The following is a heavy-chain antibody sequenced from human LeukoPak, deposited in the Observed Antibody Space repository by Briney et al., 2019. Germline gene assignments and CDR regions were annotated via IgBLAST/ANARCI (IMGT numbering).Heavy chain of an antibody. CDR2: IRYDGSNK. J-gene: IGHJ5*02. D-gene: IGHD6-13*01. CDR1: GFTVSSNY. Sequence: GGSLRLSCAASGFTVSSNYMSWVRQAPGKGLEWVAFIRYDGSNKYYADSVKGRFTISRDNSKNTLYLQMNSLRAEDTAVYYCARGYSSFNWFDPWGQGTLVTVSS. V-gene: IGHV3-30*02. CDR3: ARGYSSFNWFDP.